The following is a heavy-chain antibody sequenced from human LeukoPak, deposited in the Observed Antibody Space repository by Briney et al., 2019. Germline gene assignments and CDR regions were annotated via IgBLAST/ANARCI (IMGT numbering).Heavy chain of an antibody. CDR3: ARVKEASAFDI. D-gene: IGHD5-12*01. V-gene: IGHV3-21*01. CDR2: ISSSSSYI. J-gene: IGHJ3*02. CDR1: GFTFSSYG. Sequence: GGSLRLSCAASGFTFSSYGINWVRQAPGKGLGWVSSISSSSSYIYYADSLKGRFTISRDNSKNSLYLQMNSLRAEDTAVYYCARVKEASAFDIWGQGTMVTVSS.